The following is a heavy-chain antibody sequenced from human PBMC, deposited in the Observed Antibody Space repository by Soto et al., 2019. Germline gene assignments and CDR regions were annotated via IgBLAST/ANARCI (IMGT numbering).Heavy chain of an antibody. V-gene: IGHV1-69*01. J-gene: IGHJ4*02. Sequence: QVQLVQSGAEVKKPGSSVKVSCKASGGTFTRYALSWVRQAPGQGLEWMGGIIPMFGTANYAQRFQGRLSITADESTSTVYMELSSLRSEDTAVYYCARPFHYDRSGYYYAYWGQGTVVTVSS. D-gene: IGHD3-22*01. CDR1: GGTFTRYA. CDR2: IIPMFGTA. CDR3: ARPFHYDRSGYYYAY.